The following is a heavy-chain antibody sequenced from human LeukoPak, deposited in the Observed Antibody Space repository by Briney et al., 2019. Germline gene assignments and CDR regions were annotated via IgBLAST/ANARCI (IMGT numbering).Heavy chain of an antibody. J-gene: IGHJ3*02. CDR2: FDPEDGET. Sequence: ASVKVSCKVSGYTLTELSMHWVRQAPGKGLEWMGGFDPEDGETIYAQEFQGRVTMTEDTSTDTAYMELSSLRSEDTAVYYCALPTKYYDYVWGSPGTYAFDIWGQGTMVTVSS. V-gene: IGHV1-24*01. CDR1: GYTLTELS. CDR3: ALPTKYYDYVWGSPGTYAFDI. D-gene: IGHD3-16*01.